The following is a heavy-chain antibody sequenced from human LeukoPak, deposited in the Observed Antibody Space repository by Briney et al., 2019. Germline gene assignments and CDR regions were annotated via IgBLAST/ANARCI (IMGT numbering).Heavy chain of an antibody. J-gene: IGHJ4*02. CDR2: IYYSGST. D-gene: IGHD3-3*01. CDR3: ARQITGSITIFGVATRKFDY. V-gene: IGHV4-39*01. Sequence: SETLSLTCTVSGGSISSSSYYWGWIRQPPGKGLGWIGSIYYSGSTYYNPSLKSRVTISVDTSKNQFSLKLSSVTAADTAVYYCARQITGSITIFGVATRKFDYWGQGTLVTVSS. CDR1: GGSISSSSYY.